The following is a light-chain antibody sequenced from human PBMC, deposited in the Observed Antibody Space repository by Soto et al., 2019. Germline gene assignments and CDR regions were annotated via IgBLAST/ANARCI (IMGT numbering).Light chain of an antibody. J-gene: IGLJ2*01. CDR1: SSDVGGYNY. CDR2: DVT. CDR3: CSYAGSYTFVV. Sequence: QSALTQPRSVSGSPGQSVTISCTGTSSDVGGYNYVSWYQQHPGKPPKLWLFDVTKRPSGVPDRFSGSKSGNTASLAISGRQAEDGAEYYCCSYAGSYTFVVFGGGTQLTV. V-gene: IGLV2-11*01.